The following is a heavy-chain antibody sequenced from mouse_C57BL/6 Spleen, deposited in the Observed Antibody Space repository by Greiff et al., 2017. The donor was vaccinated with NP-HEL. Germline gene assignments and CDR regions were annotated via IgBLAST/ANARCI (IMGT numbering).Heavy chain of an antibody. D-gene: IGHD2-4*01. V-gene: IGHV5-9-1*02. CDR2: ISRGGDYI. CDR3: TRDSNDYTWFAY. J-gene: IGHJ3*01. Sequence: DVMLVESGEGLVKPGGSLKLSCAASGFTFSSYAMSWVRQTPEKRLEWVAYISRGGDYIYYADTVKGRFTISRDNARNTLYLQMSSLKSEDTAMYYCTRDSNDYTWFAYWGQGTLVTVSA. CDR1: GFTFSSYA.